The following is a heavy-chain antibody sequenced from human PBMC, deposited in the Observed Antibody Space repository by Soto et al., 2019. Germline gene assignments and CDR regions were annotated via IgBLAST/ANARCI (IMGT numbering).Heavy chain of an antibody. CDR1: GFSLSTSGVG. Sequence: QITLKESGPTLVKPTQTLTLTCTFSGFSLSTSGVGVGWIRQPPGKALEWLALIYWDDDKRYSPSLKSRLTITKDNSKNQVVLTMTNMDPVDTATYYCAHTSYYDFWSGYYPNWFDPWGQGTLVTVSS. J-gene: IGHJ5*02. CDR2: IYWDDDK. CDR3: AHTSYYDFWSGYYPNWFDP. D-gene: IGHD3-3*01. V-gene: IGHV2-5*02.